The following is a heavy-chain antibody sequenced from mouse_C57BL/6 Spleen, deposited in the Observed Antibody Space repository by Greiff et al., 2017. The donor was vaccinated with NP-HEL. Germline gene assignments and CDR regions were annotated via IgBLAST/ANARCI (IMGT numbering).Heavy chain of an antibody. Sequence: VKLVESGAELVRPGASVTLSCKASGYTFTDYEMHWVKQTPVHGLEWIGAIDPETGGTAYNQKFQGKAILTADQSSSTAYMELRSLTSEDSAVYYCTRSYYDYDGVYYAMDYWGQGTSVTVSS. CDR1: GYTFTDYE. D-gene: IGHD2-4*01. CDR2: IDPETGGT. CDR3: TRSYYDYDGVYYAMDY. J-gene: IGHJ4*01. V-gene: IGHV1-15*01.